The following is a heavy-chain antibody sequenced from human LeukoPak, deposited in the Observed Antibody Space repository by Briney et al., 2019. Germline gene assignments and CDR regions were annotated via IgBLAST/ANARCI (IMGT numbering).Heavy chain of an antibody. J-gene: IGHJ6*02. Sequence: SETLSLTCAVYGVSFSGYYWSWIRQPPGKGLEWIGEINHSGSTNYNPSLKSRVTISVDTSKNRFSLKLSSVTAADTAVYYCARDRHYYYYGMDVWGQGTTVTVSS. CDR2: INHSGST. V-gene: IGHV4-34*01. CDR3: ARDRHYYYYGMDV. CDR1: GVSFSGYY.